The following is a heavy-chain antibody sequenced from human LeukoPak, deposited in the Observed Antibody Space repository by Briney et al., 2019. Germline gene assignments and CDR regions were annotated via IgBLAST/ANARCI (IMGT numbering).Heavy chain of an antibody. Sequence: ASVKVSCKASGYTFTSYEINWVRQATGQGLEWMGWMNPNSGNTGYAQKFQGRVTMTRNTSISTAYMELSSLRSEDTAVYYCARGRFRQGYCSGGSCYGDDYWGQGTLATVSS. CDR2: MNPNSGNT. D-gene: IGHD2-15*01. J-gene: IGHJ4*02. CDR1: GYTFTSYE. CDR3: ARGRFRQGYCSGGSCYGDDY. V-gene: IGHV1-8*01.